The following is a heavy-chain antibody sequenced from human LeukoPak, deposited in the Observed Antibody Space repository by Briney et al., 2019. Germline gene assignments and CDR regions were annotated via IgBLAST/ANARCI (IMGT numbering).Heavy chain of an antibody. D-gene: IGHD5-18*01. V-gene: IGHV3-23*01. J-gene: IGHJ4*02. CDR3: AKGAGYSYGFHFDY. CDR2: ISGGGGST. Sequence: GGSLRLSSAASGFTFTNYAMSWVRQAPGKGLEWVSTISGGGGSTYYADSVKGRFTISRDNSKNTLYLQMNSLRAEDTALYYCAKGAGYSYGFHFDYWGQGTLVTVSS. CDR1: GFTFTNYA.